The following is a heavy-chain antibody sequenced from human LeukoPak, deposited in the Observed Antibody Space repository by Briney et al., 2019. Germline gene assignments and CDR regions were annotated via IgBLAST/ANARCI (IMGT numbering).Heavy chain of an antibody. CDR2: MNPNSGNT. D-gene: IGHD3-10*01. CDR3: ASRITMVRGVVGAFDI. Sequence: ASVKVSCKASGYTFTSYDINWVRQATGQGLEWMGWMNPNSGNTGYAQKFQGRVTITRNTSISTAYMELSSLRSGDTAVYYCASRITMVRGVVGAFDIWGQGTMVTVSS. CDR1: GYTFTSYD. V-gene: IGHV1-8*03. J-gene: IGHJ3*02.